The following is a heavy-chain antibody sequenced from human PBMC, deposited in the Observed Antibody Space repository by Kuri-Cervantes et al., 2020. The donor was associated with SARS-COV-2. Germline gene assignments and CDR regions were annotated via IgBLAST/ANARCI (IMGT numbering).Heavy chain of an antibody. V-gene: IGHV1-8*03. CDR2: MNPNSGNT. D-gene: IGHD3-22*01. Sequence: ASLKVSCKASGYTFTSYDINWVRQATGQGLEWMGWMNPNSGNTGYAQKFQGRVTITRNTSISTAYMELSSLRSEDTAVYYCARSVYYDSSGYYEGMDYWGQGTLVTVSS. CDR1: GYTFTSYD. CDR3: ARSVYYDSSGYYEGMDY. J-gene: IGHJ4*02.